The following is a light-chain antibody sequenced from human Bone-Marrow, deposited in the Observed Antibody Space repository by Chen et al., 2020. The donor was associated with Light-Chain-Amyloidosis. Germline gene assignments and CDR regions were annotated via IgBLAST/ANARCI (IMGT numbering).Light chain of an antibody. CDR3: QSADSSGTYEVI. Sequence: SYELTQPPTVSVSPVHAPMLTCSGDALLTKYAYWYHQQPGQAPVVVIHRDTERPAGISGRFSGSRAGTTATLTISGVQAEDEADYHCQSADSSGTYEVIFGGGTKLTVL. CDR2: RDT. V-gene: IGLV3-25*03. J-gene: IGLJ2*01. CDR1: ALLTKY.